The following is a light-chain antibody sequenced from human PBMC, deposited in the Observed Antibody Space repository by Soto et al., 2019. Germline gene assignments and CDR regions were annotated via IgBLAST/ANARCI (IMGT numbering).Light chain of an antibody. CDR2: GAS. J-gene: IGKJ1*01. CDR1: QSVSTN. Sequence: EIVMTQSPGTLSLSPGERATLSCRASQSVSTNLAWYQQIPGQAPRLLIYGASTRATGIPARFSGSGSGTEFTLGISSAQNVDFAVYYCQQYNDWPHTFGLGTKVEIK. CDR3: QQYNDWPHT. V-gene: IGKV3-15*01.